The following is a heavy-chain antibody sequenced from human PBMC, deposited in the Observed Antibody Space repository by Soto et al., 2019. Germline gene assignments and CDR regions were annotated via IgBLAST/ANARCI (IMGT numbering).Heavy chain of an antibody. V-gene: IGHV4-30-4*01. CDR3: AREDDGGDRDYYGLDV. CDR1: GGSISYDHYH. CDR2: IHYSGSV. D-gene: IGHD2-21*02. Sequence: QVQLQESGPGLVRPSQTLSLTCTVSGGSISYDHYHWTWIRQPPGKGLEWIGYIHYSGSVFNTPSRQSRLSMSVDTSKNLFSLKLSSVTAADTAVYFCAREDDGGDRDYYGLDVWGQGTTVTVSS. J-gene: IGHJ6*02.